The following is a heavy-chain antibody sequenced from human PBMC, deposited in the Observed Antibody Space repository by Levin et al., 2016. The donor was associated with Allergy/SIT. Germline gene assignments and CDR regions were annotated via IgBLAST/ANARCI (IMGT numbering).Heavy chain of an antibody. CDR1: GGSISSSNW. Sequence: SETLSLTCAVSGGSISSSNWWSWVRQPPGKGLEWIGEIYHSGSTNYNPSLKSRVTISVDKSKNQFSLKLSSVTAADTAVYYCARVTGGSYYDFWSGYYPYYYYYMDVWGKGTTVTVSS. J-gene: IGHJ6*03. V-gene: IGHV4-4*02. CDR3: ARVTGGSYYDFWSGYYPYYYYYMDV. D-gene: IGHD3-3*01. CDR2: IYHSGST.